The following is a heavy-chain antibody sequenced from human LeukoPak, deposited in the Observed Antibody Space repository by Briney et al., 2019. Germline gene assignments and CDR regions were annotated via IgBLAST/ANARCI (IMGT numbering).Heavy chain of an antibody. J-gene: IGHJ3*02. Sequence: ASVKVSFKASGGTFISYAISWVRQAPGQGLEWMGGIIPIFGTANYAQKFQGRVTITADKSTSTAYMELSSLRSEDTAVYYCAREGIAAAAGAFDIWGQGTMVTVSS. V-gene: IGHV1-69*06. CDR1: GGTFISYA. D-gene: IGHD6-13*01. CDR2: IIPIFGTA. CDR3: AREGIAAAAGAFDI.